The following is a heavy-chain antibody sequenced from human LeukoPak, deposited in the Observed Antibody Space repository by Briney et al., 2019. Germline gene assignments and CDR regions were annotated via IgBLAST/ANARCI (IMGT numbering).Heavy chain of an antibody. Sequence: GGSLRLSRAASGFTVSSNYMSWVRQAPGKGLEWVSVIYSGGSKYYADSVKGRFTISRDNSKNTLYLQMNSLRAEDTAVYYCAKDAPYYDILTGYYIDWGQGTLVTVSS. J-gene: IGHJ4*02. V-gene: IGHV3-53*01. CDR2: IYSGGSK. CDR1: GFTVSSNY. D-gene: IGHD3-9*01. CDR3: AKDAPYYDILTGYYID.